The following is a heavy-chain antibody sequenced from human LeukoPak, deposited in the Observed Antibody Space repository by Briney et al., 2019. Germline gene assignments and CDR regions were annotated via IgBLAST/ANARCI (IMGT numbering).Heavy chain of an antibody. D-gene: IGHD6-13*01. CDR3: ARVSYRGSSWYENAFDI. CDR1: GFTFDDYG. J-gene: IGHJ3*02. CDR2: INWNGGST. Sequence: LSLTCAASGFTFDDYGMSWVRQAPGKGLEWVSGINWNGGSTGYADSVKGRFTISRDNAKNSLYLQMNSLRAEDTALYYCARVSYRGSSWYENAFDIWGQGTMVTVSS. V-gene: IGHV3-20*04.